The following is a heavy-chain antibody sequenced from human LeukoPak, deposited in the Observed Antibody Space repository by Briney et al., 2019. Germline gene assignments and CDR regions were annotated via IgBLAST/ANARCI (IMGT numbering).Heavy chain of an antibody. Sequence: SQTLSLTCTVSGGPISSGDYYWSWIRQPPGKGLEWIGYMYYSESTHYNPSLKSRAAISVDTSKTQFSLTLSSVAAADTAVYYCARPYYYDSRIDPWGQGTLVTVSS. J-gene: IGHJ5*02. V-gene: IGHV4-30-4*01. CDR1: GGPISSGDYY. CDR2: MYYSEST. D-gene: IGHD3-22*01. CDR3: ARPYYYDSRIDP.